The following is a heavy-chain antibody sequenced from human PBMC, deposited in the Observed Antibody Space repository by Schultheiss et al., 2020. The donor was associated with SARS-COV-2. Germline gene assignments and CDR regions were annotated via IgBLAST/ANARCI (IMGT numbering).Heavy chain of an antibody. J-gene: IGHJ6*03. Sequence: SQTLSLTCTVSGGSISSYYWSWIRQPPGKGLEWIGSIYYSGSTYYNPSLKSRVTISVDTSKNQFSLKLSSVTAADTAVYYCARSSPGKYYYYMDVWGKGTTVTVSS. D-gene: IGHD3-10*01. CDR1: GGSISSYY. CDR2: IYYSGST. CDR3: ARSSPGKYYYYMDV. V-gene: IGHV4-59*05.